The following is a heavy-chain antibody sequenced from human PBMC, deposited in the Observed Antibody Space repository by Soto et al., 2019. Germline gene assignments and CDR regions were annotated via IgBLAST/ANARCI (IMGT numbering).Heavy chain of an antibody. V-gene: IGHV1-69*13. CDR2: IIPIFGTA. J-gene: IGHJ4*02. CDR1: GGTFSSYA. CDR3: ARDRGYCSGGSCRFDY. Sequence: SVKVSCKASGGTFSSYAISWVRQAPGQGLEWMGGIIPIFGTANYAQKFQGRVTITADESTSTAYMELGSLRSEDTAVYYCARDRGYCSGGSCRFDYWGQGTLVTVSS. D-gene: IGHD2-15*01.